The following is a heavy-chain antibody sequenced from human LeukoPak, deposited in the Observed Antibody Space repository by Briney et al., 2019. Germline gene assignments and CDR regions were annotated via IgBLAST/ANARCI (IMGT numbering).Heavy chain of an antibody. Sequence: PSETLSLTCTVSGGSISSYYWSWIRQPPGKGLEWIGYIFNSGSTNHNPSLKSRVTISVHTSKNQFSLKVSSVTAAGTAVYYCARRRRGYNGYEDAFDIWGQGTMVTVSS. V-gene: IGHV4-59*08. CDR3: ARRRRGYNGYEDAFDI. CDR2: IFNSGST. J-gene: IGHJ3*02. D-gene: IGHD5-12*01. CDR1: GGSISSYY.